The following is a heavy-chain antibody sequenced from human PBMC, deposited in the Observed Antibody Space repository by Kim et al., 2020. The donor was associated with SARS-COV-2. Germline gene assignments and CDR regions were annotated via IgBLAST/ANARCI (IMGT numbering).Heavy chain of an antibody. Sequence: SETLSLTCTLSGGSISSSIYYWGWIRQPPGKGLEWIGSVHYTGRTFYNPSLKTRLSTSVDTSNNQFSLKMYSMTAAGTAVYYCVRADYGDVWSFHWYFDLWGRGTPITVSS. CDR2: VHYTGRT. CDR1: GGSISSSIYY. D-gene: IGHD4-17*01. J-gene: IGHJ2*01. CDR3: VRADYGDVWSFHWYFDL. V-gene: IGHV4-39*01.